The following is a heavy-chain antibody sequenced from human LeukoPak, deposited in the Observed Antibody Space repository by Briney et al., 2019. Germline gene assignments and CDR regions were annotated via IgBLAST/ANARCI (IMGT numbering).Heavy chain of an antibody. CDR2: ISGSGGST. D-gene: IGHD3/OR15-3a*01. V-gene: IGHV3-23*01. J-gene: IGHJ4*02. Sequence: PGGSLRLSCAASDFSFITYAMSWVRQAPGKGLEWVSTISGSGGSTYYADSVKGRFIIQRDNSKNTLYLQMNSLRAEDTVLYYCAKDLSSGTGRGFDYWGQGTLVTVSS. CDR1: DFSFITYA. CDR3: AKDLSSGTGRGFDY.